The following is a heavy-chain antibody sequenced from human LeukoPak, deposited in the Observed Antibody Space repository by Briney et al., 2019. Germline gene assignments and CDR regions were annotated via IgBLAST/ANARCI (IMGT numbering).Heavy chain of an antibody. Sequence: GGSLRLSCTASGFTFSSYRMNWVHQGPGKGLEWVSYISRSGSSIYYADSVKGRFTISRDNAKNSLYLQVSNVRAEDTAVYYCARGRGYGDFVSCFDYWGQGTLVTVSS. V-gene: IGHV3-48*01. CDR1: GFTFSSYR. CDR3: ARGRGYGDFVSCFDY. J-gene: IGHJ4*02. CDR2: ISRSGSSI. D-gene: IGHD4-17*01.